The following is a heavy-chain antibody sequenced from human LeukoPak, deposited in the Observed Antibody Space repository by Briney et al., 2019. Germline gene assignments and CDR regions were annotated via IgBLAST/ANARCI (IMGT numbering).Heavy chain of an antibody. Sequence: GGSLRLSCAASGFTFSRYWMSWVRQAPGKGLEWVANIKADRSEKHYVDSVKGRFTISRDNAKNSLYLQMNSLRAEDTAVYYCAREEGIDGSGYYYVLGYWGQGTLVTVSS. V-gene: IGHV3-7*01. CDR3: AREEGIDGSGYYYVLGY. CDR1: GFTFSRYW. J-gene: IGHJ4*02. CDR2: IKADRSEK. D-gene: IGHD3-22*01.